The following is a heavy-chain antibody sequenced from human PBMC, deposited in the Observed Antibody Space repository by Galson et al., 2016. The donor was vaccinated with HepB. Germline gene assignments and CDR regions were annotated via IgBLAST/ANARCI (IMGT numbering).Heavy chain of an antibody. CDR1: GFTFSNYW. CDR2: MNQDGGQK. V-gene: IGHV3-7*03. CDR3: ARDFRAGY. J-gene: IGHJ4*02. Sequence: SLRLSCAASGFTFSNYWMAWVRQAPGKGLEWVANMNQDGGQKYYMESAKGRFTISRDNTKNSLYLQMNSLRVEDTAVYYCARDFRAGYWGLGTLVTVSS.